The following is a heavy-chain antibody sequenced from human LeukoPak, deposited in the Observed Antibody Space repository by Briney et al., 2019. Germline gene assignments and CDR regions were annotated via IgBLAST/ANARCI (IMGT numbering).Heavy chain of an antibody. CDR1: GGSISSNSYY. J-gene: IGHJ3*02. D-gene: IGHD3-10*01. Sequence: SETLSLTCAVSGGSISSNSYYWGWIRQPPGKGLEWIGSIYYSGSTYYNPSLKSRVTISVGTSKNQFSLKLSSVTAADTAVYYCARGRHRITMVRGVRDAFDIWGQGTMVTVSS. V-gene: IGHV4-39*01. CDR2: IYYSGST. CDR3: ARGRHRITMVRGVRDAFDI.